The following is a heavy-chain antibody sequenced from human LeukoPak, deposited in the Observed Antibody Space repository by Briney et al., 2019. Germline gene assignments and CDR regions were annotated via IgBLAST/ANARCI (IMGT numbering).Heavy chain of an antibody. CDR2: ISWNSGSI. CDR3: AKDAGLYGDYPLGYFDY. D-gene: IGHD4-17*01. V-gene: IGHV3-9*01. CDR1: GFTFDDYA. Sequence: PGGSLRLSCAASGFTFDDYAMHWVRQAPGKGLEWVSGISWNSGSIGYADSVKGRFTISRDNSKNTLYLQMNSLRAEDTAVYYCAKDAGLYGDYPLGYFDYWGQGTLVTVSS. J-gene: IGHJ4*02.